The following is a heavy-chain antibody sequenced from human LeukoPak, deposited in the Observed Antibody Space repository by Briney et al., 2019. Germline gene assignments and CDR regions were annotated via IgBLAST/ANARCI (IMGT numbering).Heavy chain of an antibody. CDR2: ISGSGGST. Sequence: GGSLRLSCAASGFTFSSYAMSWVRQAPGKGLEWVSAISGSGGSTYYADSVKGRFTISRDNSKNTLYLQMNSLRAEDTAVYYCAKGALYYDIWSGYLRSWGQGTLVTVSS. CDR1: GFTFSSYA. D-gene: IGHD3-3*01. V-gene: IGHV3-23*01. J-gene: IGHJ5*02. CDR3: AKGALYYDIWSGYLRS.